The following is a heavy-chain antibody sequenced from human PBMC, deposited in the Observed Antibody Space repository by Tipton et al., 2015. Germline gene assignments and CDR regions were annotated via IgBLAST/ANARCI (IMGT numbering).Heavy chain of an antibody. V-gene: IGHV5-51*01. CDR3: ARHVSFYYDTHGYDAMDI. D-gene: IGHD3-22*01. CDR1: GYRFTSYW. J-gene: IGHJ3*02. Sequence: QSGAEVKKPGESLKISCQGSGYRFTSYWIGWVRRMPGKGLERMGIIYPGDSDTRYSPSFQGQVTISADKVTSTAYLQWSSLKASDTAMYYCARHVSFYYDTHGYDAMDIWAQGTMVTVSS. CDR2: IYPGDSDT.